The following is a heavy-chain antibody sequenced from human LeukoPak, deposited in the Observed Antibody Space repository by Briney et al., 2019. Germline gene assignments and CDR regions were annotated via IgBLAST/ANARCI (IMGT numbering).Heavy chain of an antibody. V-gene: IGHV3-30*04. D-gene: IGHD2-2*02. CDR1: GFTFSSYA. Sequence: GRSLRLPCAASGFTFSSYAMHWVRQAPGKGLEWVAVISYDGSNKYYADSVKGRFTISRDNSKNTLYLQMNSLRAEDTAVYYCARVPRPCSSTSCYMRYYYYYGMDVWGQGTTVTVSS. J-gene: IGHJ6*02. CDR3: ARVPRPCSSTSCYMRYYYYYGMDV. CDR2: ISYDGSNK.